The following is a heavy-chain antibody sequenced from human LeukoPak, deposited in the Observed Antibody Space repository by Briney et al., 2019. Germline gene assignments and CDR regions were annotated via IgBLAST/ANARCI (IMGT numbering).Heavy chain of an antibody. D-gene: IGHD3/OR15-3a*01. CDR1: GFTVSSNY. J-gene: IGHJ4*02. V-gene: IGHV3-53*01. CDR3: ARADGTGGPLDY. CDR2: LSSGGNT. Sequence: PGGSLRLSCAVSGFTVSSNYMSWVRQAPGKGLEWVSALSSGGNTYFADSVKGRFTISRDNSKNTLYLQMNSLRVDDTAVYYCARADGTGGPLDYWGQGTLVTVSS.